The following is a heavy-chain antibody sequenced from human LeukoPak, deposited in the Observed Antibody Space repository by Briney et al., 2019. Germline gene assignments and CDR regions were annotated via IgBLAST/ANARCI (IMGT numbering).Heavy chain of an antibody. CDR3: ATQRSLYSSSYYGMDV. CDR1: GGSFSGYY. D-gene: IGHD6-6*01. CDR2: IYYSGST. V-gene: IGHV4-59*01. J-gene: IGHJ6*02. Sequence: SETLSLTCAVYGGSFSGYYWSRIRQPPGKGLEWIGYIYYSGSTNYNPSLKSRVTISVDTSKNQFSLKLSSVAAADTAVYYCATQRSLYSSSYYGMDVWGQGTTVTVSS.